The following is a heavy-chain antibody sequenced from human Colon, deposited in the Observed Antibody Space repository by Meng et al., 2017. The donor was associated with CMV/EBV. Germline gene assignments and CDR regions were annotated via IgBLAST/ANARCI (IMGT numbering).Heavy chain of an antibody. CDR2: VSGSSRDI. Sequence: GGSLRLSCLASGYIFTTYSIHWVRQAPGKGLEWISYVSGSSRDIYYADSVKGRFSISRDNAKNSVYLQINNLRVEDTAVYYCTRDRFGMDVWGKG. J-gene: IGHJ6*04. CDR1: GYIFTTYS. V-gene: IGHV3-21*06. CDR3: TRDRFGMDV.